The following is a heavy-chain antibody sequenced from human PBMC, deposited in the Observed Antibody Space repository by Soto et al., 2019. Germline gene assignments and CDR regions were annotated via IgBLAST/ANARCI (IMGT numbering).Heavy chain of an antibody. D-gene: IGHD4-17*01. CDR3: ARSGDYVRDYFDY. V-gene: IGHV4-39*01. CDR1: GGSISSSSYY. Sequence: QLQLQESGPGLVKPSETLSLTCTVSGGSISSSSYYWGWIRQPPGKGLEWIGSIYYSGSTYYNPSLNSRITISVDTSKNQFSLRLSSVTAADTAVYFCARSGDYVRDYFDYWGQGTLVTVSS. J-gene: IGHJ4*02. CDR2: IYYSGST.